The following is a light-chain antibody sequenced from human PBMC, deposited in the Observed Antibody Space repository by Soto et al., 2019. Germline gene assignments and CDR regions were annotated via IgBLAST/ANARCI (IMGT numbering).Light chain of an antibody. CDR3: QQYGSSPGYT. Sequence: EIVLTQSPGTLSLSPGERATLSCRASQSVSSSYLAWYQQKPGQAPRLLIYVASSRATGIPDRFSGSGSGTDFTLTISRREPEDFAVYYCQQYGSSPGYTFGQGTKLEIK. J-gene: IGKJ2*01. CDR2: VAS. CDR1: QSVSSSY. V-gene: IGKV3-20*01.